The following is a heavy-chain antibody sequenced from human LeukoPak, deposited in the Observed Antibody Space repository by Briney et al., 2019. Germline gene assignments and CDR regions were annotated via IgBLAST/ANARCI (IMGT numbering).Heavy chain of an antibody. Sequence: PGGSLRLSCAASGFTFSSYWMHWVRQAPGKGLVWVSRISRDGSSTSYADSVKGRFTISRDNAKTTLYLQMNSLRAEDTAVYYCAREVACSGGSCYSRFFDYWGQGTLVTVSS. CDR3: AREVACSGGSCYSRFFDY. CDR2: ISRDGSST. J-gene: IGHJ4*02. V-gene: IGHV3-74*01. CDR1: GFTFSSYW. D-gene: IGHD2-15*01.